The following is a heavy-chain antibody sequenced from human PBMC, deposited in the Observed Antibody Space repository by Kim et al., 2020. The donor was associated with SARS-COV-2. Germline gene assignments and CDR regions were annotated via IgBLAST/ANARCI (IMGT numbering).Heavy chain of an antibody. CDR2: ISAYNGNT. J-gene: IGHJ6*02. D-gene: IGHD1-7*01. CDR1: GYTFTSYG. Sequence: ASVKVSCKASGYTFTSYGISWVRQAPGQGLEWMGWISAYNGNTNYAQKLQGRVTMTTDTSTSTAYMELRSLRSDDTAVYYCARDTSPTPGQFRWNYVPYYGMDVWGQGTTVTVSS. V-gene: IGHV1-18*01. CDR3: ARDTSPTPGQFRWNYVPYYGMDV.